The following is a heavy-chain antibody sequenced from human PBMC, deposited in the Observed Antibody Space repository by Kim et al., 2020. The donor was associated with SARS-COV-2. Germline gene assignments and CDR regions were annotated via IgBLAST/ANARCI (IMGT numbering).Heavy chain of an antibody. CDR1: GFTFSSYA. CDR2: ISSNVGST. Sequence: GGSLRLSCAASGFTFSSYAMHWVRQAPGKGLEYVSAISSNVGSTYYANSVKGRFTISRDNSKNTLYLQMGSLRAEDMAVYYCAREEGVIVGASGCVDYWG. CDR3: AREEGVIVGASGCVDY. J-gene: IGHJ4*01. D-gene: IGHD1-26*01. V-gene: IGHV3-64*01.